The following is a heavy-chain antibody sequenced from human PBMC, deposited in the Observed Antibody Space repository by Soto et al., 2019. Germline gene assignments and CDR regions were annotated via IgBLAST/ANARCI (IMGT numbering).Heavy chain of an antibody. Sequence: PSETLSLTCTVSGGSMRTGDYYWSWVRQHPGKGLEWLGYIYYRGSTYYNPSLKSRVHISVDTSKDHFSLRLSSVTAADTAVYYCSRVEVVITRGALDYWGPGTLDTVSS. V-gene: IGHV4-31*03. CDR3: SRVEVVITRGALDY. D-gene: IGHD3-16*01. CDR2: IYYRGST. CDR1: GGSMRTGDYY. J-gene: IGHJ4*02.